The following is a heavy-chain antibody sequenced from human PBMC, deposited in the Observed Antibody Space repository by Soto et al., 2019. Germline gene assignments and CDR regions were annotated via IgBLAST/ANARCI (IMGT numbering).Heavy chain of an antibody. D-gene: IGHD4-17*01. CDR3: ARGGDDYYYYYGMDV. Sequence: QLQLQESGSGLVKPSQTLSLTCAVSGGSISSGGYSWSWIRQPPGKGLEWIGYIYHSGSTYYNPSLMSRVTISVDRSKNQFSLKLSSVTAADTAVYYCARGGDDYYYYYGMDVWGQGTTVTVSS. V-gene: IGHV4-30-2*01. CDR1: GGSISSGGYS. CDR2: IYHSGST. J-gene: IGHJ6*02.